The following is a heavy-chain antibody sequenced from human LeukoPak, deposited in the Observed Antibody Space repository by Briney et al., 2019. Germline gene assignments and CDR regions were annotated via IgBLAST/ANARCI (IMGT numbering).Heavy chain of an antibody. CDR3: ARDKAAATEYFQH. CDR2: INPSGAGT. V-gene: IGHV1-46*01. D-gene: IGHD6-13*01. J-gene: IGHJ1*01. Sequence: SVKVSCKASGYTFTSFNLHWVRQAPGQGLEWMGIINPSGAGTSYAQKFEGRVTMTRDMSTSTVYMELGSLRSEDTAVYYCARDKAAATEYFQHWGQGTLVTVSS. CDR1: GYTFTSFN.